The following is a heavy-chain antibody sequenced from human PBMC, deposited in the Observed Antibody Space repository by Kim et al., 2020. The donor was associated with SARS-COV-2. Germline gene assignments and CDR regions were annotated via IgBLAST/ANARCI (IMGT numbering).Heavy chain of an antibody. V-gene: IGHV4-31*03. CDR1: GGSISSGGYY. D-gene: IGHD3-16*02. Sequence: SETLSLTCTVSGGSISSGGYYWSWIRQHPGKGLEWIGYIYYSRSTYYNPSLKSRVTISVDTSKNQFSLKLSSVTAADTAVYYCARAPRGGVITFGGVISGGFDYWGQGTLVTVSS. CDR3: ARAPRGGVITFGGVISGGFDY. CDR2: IYYSRST. J-gene: IGHJ4*02.